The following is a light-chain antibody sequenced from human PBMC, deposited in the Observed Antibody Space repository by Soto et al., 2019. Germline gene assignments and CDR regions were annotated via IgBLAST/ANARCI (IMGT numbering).Light chain of an antibody. CDR1: QSVSSNN. J-gene: IGKJ2*01. V-gene: IGKV3-20*01. CDR3: QQFGSAPPYT. CDR2: GAF. Sequence: EIVLTQSPGTLSLSPGEGATLSCRASQSVSSNNLAWYQQKPGRAPRLLIYGAFNRASDIPHRFSGSGSGTDFTLTISRLEPEDFAVSYCQQFGSAPPYTFGQGTRLEIK.